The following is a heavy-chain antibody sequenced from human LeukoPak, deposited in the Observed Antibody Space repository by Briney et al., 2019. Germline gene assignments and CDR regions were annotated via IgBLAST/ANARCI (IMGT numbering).Heavy chain of an antibody. D-gene: IGHD3-22*01. CDR3: ARQRYGDSSGYYLLDAFDI. CDR2: IYYSGST. CDR1: GGSISSYY. J-gene: IGHJ3*02. V-gene: IGHV4-59*08. Sequence: SETLSLTCTVSGGSISSYYWSWIRQPPGKGLEWIGNIYYSGSTNYNPSLKSRVTISVDTSKNQFSLKLSSVTAADTAVYYCARQRYGDSSGYYLLDAFDIWGQGTMVTVSS.